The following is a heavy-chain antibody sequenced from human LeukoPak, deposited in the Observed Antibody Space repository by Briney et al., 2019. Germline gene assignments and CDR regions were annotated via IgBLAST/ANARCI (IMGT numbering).Heavy chain of an antibody. CDR3: ASSTGITIFGVVILDY. D-gene: IGHD3-3*01. CDR1: GYTFTSYG. CDR2: ISAYNGNT. J-gene: IGHJ4*02. Sequence: ASMKVSCKASGYTFTSYGISWVRQAPGQGLEWMGWISAYNGNTNYAQKLQGGVTMTTDTSTSTAYMELRSLRSDDTAVYYCASSTGITIFGVVILDYWGQGTLVTVSS. V-gene: IGHV1-18*01.